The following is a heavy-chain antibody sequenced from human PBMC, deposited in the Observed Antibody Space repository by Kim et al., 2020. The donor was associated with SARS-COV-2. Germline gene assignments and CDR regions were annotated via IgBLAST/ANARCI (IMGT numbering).Heavy chain of an antibody. CDR3: ARDPDATKQLERSGGWFDP. D-gene: IGHD6-13*01. Sequence: GGSLRLSCAASGFTFSSYSMNWVRQAPGKGLDWVSSISSSSSYIYYADSVKGRFTISRDNAKNSLYLQMNSLRAEDTAVYYCARDPDATKQLERSGGWFDPWGQGTLVTVSS. V-gene: IGHV3-21*01. CDR2: ISSSSSYI. CDR1: GFTFSSYS. J-gene: IGHJ5*02.